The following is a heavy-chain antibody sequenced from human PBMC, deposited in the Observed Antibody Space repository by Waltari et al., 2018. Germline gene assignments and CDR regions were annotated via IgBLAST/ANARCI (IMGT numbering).Heavy chain of an antibody. V-gene: IGHV4-39*07. Sequence: QLQLQESGPGLVKPSETLSLTCTVSGGSISSSSYYWGWIRQPPGKGLEWIGSSYYSGGTYYTPSLKSRVTISVDTSKNQFSLKLSSVTAADTAVYYCAGVPQPGRHYYYYMDVWGKGTTVTISS. CDR1: GGSISSSSYY. J-gene: IGHJ6*03. CDR3: AGVPQPGRHYYYYMDV. CDR2: SYYSGGT.